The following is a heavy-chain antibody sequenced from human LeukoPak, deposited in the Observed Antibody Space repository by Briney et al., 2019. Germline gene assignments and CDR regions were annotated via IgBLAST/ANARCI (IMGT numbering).Heavy chain of an antibody. CDR1: GASVTGTY. V-gene: IGHV4-59*08. D-gene: IGHD5-24*01. CDR3: ARLGLYDGYTHDS. CDR2: TYYGGTT. J-gene: IGHJ4*02. Sequence: PSETLSLTCSVSGASVTGTYWSWVRQTPGKGLEWIAYTYYGGTTEYNPSLRSRATISVDTSKNHFSLDLRSVTAADTAVYFCARLGLYDGYTHDSWGQGTLVTVSS.